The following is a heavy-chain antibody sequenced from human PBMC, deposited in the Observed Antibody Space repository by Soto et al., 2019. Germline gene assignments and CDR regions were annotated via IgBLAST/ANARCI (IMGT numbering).Heavy chain of an antibody. D-gene: IGHD1-26*01. CDR2: VYSSGTT. CDR1: GGSINSYW. CDR3: ARDIGSYAYGERY. Sequence: ASETLSLTCSVSGGSINSYWWSWIRQPAGKGLEWIGRVYSSGTTDYNPSLNSRATLSVETSKNQFSLKLSSVTAADTAVYYCARDIGSYAYGERYSGQGIKVTVYS. V-gene: IGHV4-4*07. J-gene: IGHJ4*02.